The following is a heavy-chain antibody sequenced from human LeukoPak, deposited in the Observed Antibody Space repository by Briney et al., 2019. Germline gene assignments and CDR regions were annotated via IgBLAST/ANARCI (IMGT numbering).Heavy chain of an antibody. J-gene: IGHJ6*02. V-gene: IGHV4-59*12. Sequence: SETLSLTCTVSGGSISSYYWSWIRQPPGKGLEWIGYIYYSGSTNYNPSLKSRLTMSEDTSKNQFSLKLSSVTAADTAVYYCARECGGTSCPYNNMDVWGQGTTVTVSS. D-gene: IGHD2-2*01. CDR2: IYYSGST. CDR1: GGSISSYY. CDR3: ARECGGTSCPYNNMDV.